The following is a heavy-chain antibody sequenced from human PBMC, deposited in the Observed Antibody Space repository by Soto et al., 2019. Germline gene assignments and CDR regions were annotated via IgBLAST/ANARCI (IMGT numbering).Heavy chain of an antibody. V-gene: IGHV1-8*01. CDR2: MNPNSGNT. D-gene: IGHD3-3*01. Sequence: GASVKVSCKASGYTFTSYDINWVRQATGQGLEWMGWMNPNSGNTGYAQKFQGRVTMTRNTSISTAYMELSSLRSEDTAVYYCARVYYDFWSGYWIGQDYYYYYMDVWGKGTTVTVSS. J-gene: IGHJ6*03. CDR3: ARVYYDFWSGYWIGQDYYYYYMDV. CDR1: GYTFTSYD.